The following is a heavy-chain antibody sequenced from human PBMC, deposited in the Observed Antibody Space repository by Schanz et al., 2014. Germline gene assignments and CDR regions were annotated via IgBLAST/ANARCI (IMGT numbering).Heavy chain of an antibody. CDR2: IRSKADTYAT. J-gene: IGHJ6*02. Sequence: EVQLVESGGGLVQPGGSLRLSCVASGFTFSGSVMHWVRQASGKGLEWVGRIRSKADTYATTYAAPLKGRITISRDDSKNTAYLQMNSLKTEDTAVYYCARGGRTTYNYYYGMDVWGQGTTVTVSS. D-gene: IGHD1-1*01. CDR3: ARGGRTTYNYYYGMDV. V-gene: IGHV3-73*01. CDR1: GFTFSGSV.